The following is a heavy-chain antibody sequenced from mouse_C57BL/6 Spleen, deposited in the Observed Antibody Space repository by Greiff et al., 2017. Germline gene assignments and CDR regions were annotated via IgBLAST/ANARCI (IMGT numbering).Heavy chain of an antibody. Sequence: QVQLQQPGAELVKPGASVKMSCKASGYTFTSYWIPWVKQRPGQGLEWIGDIYPGSGSTNYNEKFKSKATLTVDTSSSTAYMQLSSLTSEDSAVYYCARGYDVGYYFDYWGQGTTLTVSS. CDR1: GYTFTSYW. CDR3: ARGYDVGYYFDY. V-gene: IGHV1-55*01. D-gene: IGHD2-3*01. CDR2: IYPGSGST. J-gene: IGHJ2*01.